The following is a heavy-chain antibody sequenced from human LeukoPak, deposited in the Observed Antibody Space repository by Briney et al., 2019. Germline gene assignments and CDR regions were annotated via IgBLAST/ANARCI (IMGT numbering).Heavy chain of an antibody. V-gene: IGHV4-34*01. CDR3: ARGPRYVWGSYRFNNWFDP. Sequence: SETLSLTCAVYSGSFSGYYWSWIRQPPGKGLEWIGEINHSGSTNYNPSLKSRVTISVDTSKNQFSLKLSPVTAADTAVYYCARGPRYVWGSYRFNNWFDPWGQGTLVTVSS. D-gene: IGHD3-16*02. CDR1: SGSFSGYY. CDR2: INHSGST. J-gene: IGHJ5*02.